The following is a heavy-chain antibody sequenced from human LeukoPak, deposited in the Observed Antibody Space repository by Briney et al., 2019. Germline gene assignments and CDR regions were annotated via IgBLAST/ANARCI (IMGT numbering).Heavy chain of an antibody. J-gene: IGHJ3*02. CDR3: TTRTWADGFDI. CDR2: IKSKTDGGTA. D-gene: IGHD2-2*01. Sequence: GGSLRLSCVGSGFTFSNAWMSWVRQAPGKGLEWVGRIKSKTDGGTADYAAPVKGRLTISRDESKNTLYLQINSLRTEDTAVYYCTTRTWADGFDIWGQGTMLTVSS. V-gene: IGHV3-15*01. CDR1: GFTFSNAW.